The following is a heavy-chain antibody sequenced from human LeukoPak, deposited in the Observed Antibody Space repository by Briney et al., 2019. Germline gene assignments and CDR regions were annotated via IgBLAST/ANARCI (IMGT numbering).Heavy chain of an antibody. CDR1: GFTFSSYE. V-gene: IGHV3-48*03. CDR2: ISSSGSTI. Sequence: GGSLRLSCAASGFTFSSYEMNWVRQAPGKGLEWVSYISSSGSTIHYADSVKGRFTISRDNAKNSLYLQMNSLRAEDTAVYYCARGYSSGPLSDDAFDIWGQGTMVTVSS. D-gene: IGHD6-19*01. J-gene: IGHJ3*02. CDR3: ARGYSSGPLSDDAFDI.